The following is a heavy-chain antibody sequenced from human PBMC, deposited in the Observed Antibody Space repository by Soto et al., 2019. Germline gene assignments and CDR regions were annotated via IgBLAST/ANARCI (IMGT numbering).Heavy chain of an antibody. J-gene: IGHJ6*02. D-gene: IGHD5-12*01. CDR2: ISAYNGNT. CDR1: GYTFTMYG. CDR3: ARVKGSQRYATTRPDYYYGMDV. Sequence: GASVKVSCKASGYTFTMYGISWVRQAPGQGLEWMVWISAYNGNTNYAQKLQGRVTMTTDTSTSTAYMELRSLRSDDTAVYYCARVKGSQRYATTRPDYYYGMDVWGQGTTVTVSS. V-gene: IGHV1-18*01.